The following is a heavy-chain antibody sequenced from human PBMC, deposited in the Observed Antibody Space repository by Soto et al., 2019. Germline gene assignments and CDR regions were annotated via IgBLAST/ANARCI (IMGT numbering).Heavy chain of an antibody. J-gene: IGHJ6*02. V-gene: IGHV5-51*01. Sequence: PGESLKISCKGSGYSFTSYWIGWVRQMPGKGLEWMGIIYPGDSDTRYSPSFQGQVTISADKSISTAYLQWSSLKASDTAMYYCARLSLSKQQLEPRRHAYYYSGMDVWGQGTTVTVSS. CDR3: ARLSLSKQQLEPRRHAYYYSGMDV. CDR1: GYSFTSYW. CDR2: IYPGDSDT. D-gene: IGHD6-13*01.